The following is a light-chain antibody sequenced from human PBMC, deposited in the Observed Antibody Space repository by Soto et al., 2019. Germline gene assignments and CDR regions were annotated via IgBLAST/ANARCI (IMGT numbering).Light chain of an antibody. J-gene: IGKJ2*01. CDR1: QSVLYSSNNKNY. Sequence: DIVMTQSPDSLAVSLGERATINCKSSQSVLYSSNNKNYLTWYQQKPGQPPKLLIYWASTRESGVPDRFSGSGSGTEFTLTISSLQAEDVAVYYCQNYYSSPYTFGQGTKLEVK. V-gene: IGKV4-1*01. CDR2: WAS. CDR3: QNYYSSPYT.